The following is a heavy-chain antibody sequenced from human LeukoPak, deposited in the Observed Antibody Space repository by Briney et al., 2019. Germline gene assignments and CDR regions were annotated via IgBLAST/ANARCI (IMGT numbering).Heavy chain of an antibody. Sequence: SETLSLTCTVSGYSISSGYYWGWIRQPAGKGLEWIGRIYTSGSTNYNPSLKSRVTMSVDTSKNQFSLKLSSVTAADTAVYYCARDVDYYGSGSYYGWFDPWGQGTLVTVSS. CDR3: ARDVDYYGSGSYYGWFDP. CDR1: GYSISSGYY. D-gene: IGHD3-10*01. J-gene: IGHJ5*02. V-gene: IGHV4-4*07. CDR2: IYTSGST.